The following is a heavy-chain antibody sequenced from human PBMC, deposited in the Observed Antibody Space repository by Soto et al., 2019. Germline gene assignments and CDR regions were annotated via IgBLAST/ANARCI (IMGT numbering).Heavy chain of an antibody. CDR2: ISYDGSNK. D-gene: IGHD6-19*01. V-gene: IGHV3-30-3*01. Sequence: GGSLRLSCAASGFTFSSYAMHWVRQAPGKGLEWVAVISYDGSNKYYADSVKGRFTISRDNSKNTLYLQMNSLRAEDTAVYYCARVEQWLVRSTTEYYYYGMDVWGQGTTVTVSS. J-gene: IGHJ6*02. CDR1: GFTFSSYA. CDR3: ARVEQWLVRSTTEYYYYGMDV.